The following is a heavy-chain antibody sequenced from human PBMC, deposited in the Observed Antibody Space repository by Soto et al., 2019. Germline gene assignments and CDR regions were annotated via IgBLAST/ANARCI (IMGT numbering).Heavy chain of an antibody. V-gene: IGHV3-48*02. CDR2: ISSSSSPI. CDR3: ARDGGGESVGSAYYYYYGMDV. Sequence: EEQLVESGGGLVQPGGSLRLACVGSGFALDTYSMNWVRQAPGKGLEWISYISSSSSPIYYADSVKGRFTISRDAAKNSVYLQMNSLRNEDTAVYYCARDGGGESVGSAYYYYYGMDVWGQGTTVTVSS. J-gene: IGHJ6*02. D-gene: IGHD3-10*01. CDR1: GFALDTYS.